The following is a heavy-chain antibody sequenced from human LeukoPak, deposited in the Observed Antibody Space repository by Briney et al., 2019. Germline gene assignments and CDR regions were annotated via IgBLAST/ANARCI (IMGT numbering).Heavy chain of an antibody. J-gene: IGHJ4*02. CDR2: INTNTGNP. CDR3: AILEGDIVVVVAANGRIDY. V-gene: IGHV7-4-1*02. Sequence: ASVKVSCKASGYTFTSYAMNWVRQAPGQGLEWMGWINTNTGNPTYAQGFTGRFVFSLDTSVSTAYLQISSLKAEDTAVYYCAILEGDIVVVVAANGRIDYWGQGTLVTVSS. D-gene: IGHD2-15*01. CDR1: GYTFTSYA.